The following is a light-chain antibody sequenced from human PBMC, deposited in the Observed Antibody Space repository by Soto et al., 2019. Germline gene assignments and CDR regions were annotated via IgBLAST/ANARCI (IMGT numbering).Light chain of an antibody. Sequence: QSVLTQPPSASGSPGQSVTISCTGTSSDVGGYNYVSWYQQHPGKAPKLMIYEVSYRPSGVSNRFSGSKSGDTASLTISGLQAEDEADYYCTSYTSTSTWLFGGGTKVTVL. V-gene: IGLV2-14*01. J-gene: IGLJ3*02. CDR1: SSDVGGYNY. CDR3: TSYTSTSTWL. CDR2: EVS.